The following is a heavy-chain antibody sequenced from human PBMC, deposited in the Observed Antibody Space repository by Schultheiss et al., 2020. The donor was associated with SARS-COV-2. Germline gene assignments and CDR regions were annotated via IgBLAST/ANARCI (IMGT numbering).Heavy chain of an antibody. V-gene: IGHV3-21*01. J-gene: IGHJ4*02. D-gene: IGHD2-21*02. CDR2: ISSSSSYI. CDR3: ARDGGGDCPSDY. CDR1: GFTFSSYS. Sequence: GGSLRLSCAASGFTFSSYSMNWVRQAPGKGLEWVSSISSSSSYIYYADSVKGRFTISRDNAKNSLYLQMNSLRAEDTAVYYCARDGGGDCPSDYWGQGTLVTVSS.